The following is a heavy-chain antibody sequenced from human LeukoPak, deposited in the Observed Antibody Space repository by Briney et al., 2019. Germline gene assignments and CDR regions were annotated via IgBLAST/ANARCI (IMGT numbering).Heavy chain of an antibody. CDR1: GFTFSSYS. D-gene: IGHD1-26*01. CDR3: ARDLTLKWELLTTAFDY. CDR2: ISSSSSTI. V-gene: IGHV3-48*01. J-gene: IGHJ4*02. Sequence: GGSLRLSCAASGFTFSSYSMNWVRQAPGKGLEWVSYISSSSSTIYYADSVKGRFTISRDNAKNSLYLQMNSLRAEDTAVYYCARDLTLKWELLTTAFDYWGQGTLVTVSS.